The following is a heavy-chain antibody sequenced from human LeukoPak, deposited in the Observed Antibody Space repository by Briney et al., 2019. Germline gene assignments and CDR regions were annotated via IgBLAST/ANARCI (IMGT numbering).Heavy chain of an antibody. Sequence: GGSLRLSCTASGFTFGDYAMSWFRQAPGKGLEWVGFIRSKAYGGTTEYAASVKGRFTISRDDSKSIPYLQMNSLKTEDTAVYYSTSYVDTAMVSYYYYGMDVWGQGTTVTVSS. J-gene: IGHJ6*02. CDR2: IRSKAYGGTT. V-gene: IGHV3-49*03. CDR3: TSYVDTAMVSYYYYGMDV. D-gene: IGHD5-18*01. CDR1: GFTFGDYA.